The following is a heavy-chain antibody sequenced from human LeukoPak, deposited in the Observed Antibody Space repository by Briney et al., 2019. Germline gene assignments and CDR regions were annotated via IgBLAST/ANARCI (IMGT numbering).Heavy chain of an antibody. CDR1: GFTFSIYS. D-gene: IGHD6-25*01. J-gene: IGHJ4*02. CDR2: ISSTSNHI. V-gene: IGHV3-21*06. CDR3: VRGGAGATRDDYFDH. Sequence: GGSLRLSCAASGFTFSIYSINWVRQAPGKLLEWVSSISSTSNHIYYTDSVKGRFTIHRDNARHALYLQMNRLSGDDMAVYYCVRGGAGATRDDYFDHWGQGTLVTVSS.